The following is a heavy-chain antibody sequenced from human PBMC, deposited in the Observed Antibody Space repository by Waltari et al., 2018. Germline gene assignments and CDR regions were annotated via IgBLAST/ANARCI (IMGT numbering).Heavy chain of an antibody. D-gene: IGHD3-10*01. V-gene: IGHV3-21*04. J-gene: IGHJ5*02. CDR3: TRDLYGSGGDWFDP. CDR1: GFRVSDSG. CDR2: IGGTHSNI. Sequence: EERLVESGGGLVKPGGSLSLSCVASGFRVSDSGRNWVRQTPGTGLEWVSAIGGTHSNIFYADSVRGRFTVSRDNAMNSLFLEMKNLRAEDTGLYYCTRDLYGSGGDWFDPWGQGSLVTVSS.